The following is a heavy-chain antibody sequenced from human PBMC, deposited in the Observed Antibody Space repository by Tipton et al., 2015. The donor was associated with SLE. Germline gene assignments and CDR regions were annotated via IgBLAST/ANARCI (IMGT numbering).Heavy chain of an antibody. D-gene: IGHD2-2*01. CDR2: IGTAGDP. J-gene: IGHJ3*01. V-gene: IGHV3-13*05. CDR3: AKEGVGDIVVVPAT. Sequence: SLRLSCAASGFTFSSYDMHWVRQATGKGLEWVSAIGTAGDPYYPGSVKGRFTISRDNSKNTLYLQMNSLRAEDTAVYYCAKEGVGDIVVVPATWGQGTMVTVSS. CDR1: GFTFSSYD.